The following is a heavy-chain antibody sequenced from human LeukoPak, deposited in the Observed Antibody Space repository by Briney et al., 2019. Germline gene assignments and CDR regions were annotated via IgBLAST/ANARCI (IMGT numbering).Heavy chain of an antibody. D-gene: IGHD3-10*01. V-gene: IGHV1-18*01. Sequence: GASVKVSCKASGYTFTSYGISWVRQAPGQGLEWMGWISAYNGNTNYAQKLQGRVTMTTDTSTSTAYMELRSLRSDDTAVYYCARAPYYYGSGSYPPGELDYWGQGTLVTVSS. CDR3: ARAPYYYGSGSYPPGELDY. CDR1: GYTFTSYG. CDR2: ISAYNGNT. J-gene: IGHJ4*02.